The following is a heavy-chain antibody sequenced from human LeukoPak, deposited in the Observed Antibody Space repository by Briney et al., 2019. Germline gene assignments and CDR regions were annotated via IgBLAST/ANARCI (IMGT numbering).Heavy chain of an antibody. Sequence: ASVKVSCKASGYTFTSYGISWVRQAPGQGLEWMGWISAYNGNTNYAQKLQGRVTMTTDTSTSTAYMELRRLRSDDTAVYYCARVGLNRSSTKNDSGDMNWFDPWGQGTLVTVSS. CDR1: GYTFTSYG. V-gene: IGHV1-18*01. J-gene: IGHJ5*02. D-gene: IGHD4-17*01. CDR2: ISAYNGNT. CDR3: ARVGLNRSSTKNDSGDMNWFDP.